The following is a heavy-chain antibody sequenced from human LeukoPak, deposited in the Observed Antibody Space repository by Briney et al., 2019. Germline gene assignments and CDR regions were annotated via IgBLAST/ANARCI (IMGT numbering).Heavy chain of an antibody. CDR3: ARVYDSSGFFDY. D-gene: IGHD3-22*01. J-gene: IGHJ4*02. Sequence: PSETLSLTCAVYGGSFSGYYWSWIRQPPGKGLEWIGEINHSGSTNYNPSLKSRVTISVDTSKNQFSLKLSSVTAADTAVYYCARVYDSSGFFDYWGQGTLVTVSS. V-gene: IGHV4-34*01. CDR1: GGSFSGYY. CDR2: INHSGST.